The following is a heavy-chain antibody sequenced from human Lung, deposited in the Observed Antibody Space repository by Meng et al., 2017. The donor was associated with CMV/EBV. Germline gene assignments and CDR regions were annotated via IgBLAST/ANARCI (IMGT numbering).Heavy chain of an antibody. CDR2: ISSSSSYI. Sequence: LTXXASGFTFSSYSLNWVRQAPGKGLEWVSSISSSSSYIYYADSVKGRFTISRDNAKNSLYLQLNSLRAEDTAVYYCARAPEGDGYNIDYWGQGTLVXVSS. J-gene: IGHJ4*02. D-gene: IGHD5-24*01. CDR3: ARAPEGDGYNIDY. V-gene: IGHV3-21*01. CDR1: GFTFSSYS.